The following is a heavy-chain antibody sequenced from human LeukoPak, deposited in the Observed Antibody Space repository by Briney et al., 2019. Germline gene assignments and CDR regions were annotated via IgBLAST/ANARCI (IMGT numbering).Heavy chain of an antibody. CDR1: GGSISTYY. D-gene: IGHD5-12*01. V-gene: IGHV4-4*07. Sequence: PSETLSLTCTVSGGSISTYYWSLIRQPAGKGLEWIGRIYASGNTNYNPSLKSRVTMSLDTSKNQFSLKLSSVTAADTAVYYCARARTLRGYSGSSGYFDLWGRGTLVTVSS. J-gene: IGHJ2*01. CDR2: IYASGNT. CDR3: ARARTLRGYSGSSGYFDL.